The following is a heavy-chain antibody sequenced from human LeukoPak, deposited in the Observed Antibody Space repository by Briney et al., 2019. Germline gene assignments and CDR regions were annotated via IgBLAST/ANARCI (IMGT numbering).Heavy chain of an antibody. J-gene: IGHJ3*02. CDR3: ARADSSGSDAFDI. CDR1: GGSISSYY. CDR2: IYYSGST. Sequence: SETLSLTCTVSGGSISSYYWSWIRQPPGKGLEWIGYIYYSGSTHYNPSLKSRVTISVDTSKNQFSLKLSSVTAADTAVYYCARADSSGSDAFDIWGQGRMVTVSS. V-gene: IGHV4-59*01. D-gene: IGHD3-22*01.